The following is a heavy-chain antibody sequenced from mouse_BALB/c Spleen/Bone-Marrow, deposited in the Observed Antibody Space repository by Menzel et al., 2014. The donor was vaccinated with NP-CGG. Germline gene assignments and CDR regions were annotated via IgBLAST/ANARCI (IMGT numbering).Heavy chain of an antibody. CDR3: ARSRDYGSSYYAMDS. CDR1: GFNIKDTY. CDR2: IDPANGNT. V-gene: IGHV14-3*02. J-gene: IGHJ4*01. D-gene: IGHD1-1*01. Sequence: EVQLQQSGAELVKPGASVKLSCTASGFNIKDTYMHWVKQRPEQGLEWIGRIDPANGNTKYDPKFQGKATITADTSSNTAYLQLSSLSSEDTAVYYCARSRDYGSSYYAMDSWGQGTSVTVSS.